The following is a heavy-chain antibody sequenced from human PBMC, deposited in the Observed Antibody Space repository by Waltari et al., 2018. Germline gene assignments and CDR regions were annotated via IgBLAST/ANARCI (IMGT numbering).Heavy chain of an antibody. D-gene: IGHD6-19*01. J-gene: IGHJ4*02. CDR1: EFTFSDYA. V-gene: IGHV3-23*01. CDR2: ISGSATGT. CDR3: AKTGGSGWFLDY. Sequence: EVQLLESGGGLVQPGGSLRLSCVASEFTFSDYAMSWVRQAPGEGLEWGYAISGSATGTYYADSVKGRFTISRDKSKNTLYLQMNSLRAEDTAVYYCAKTGGSGWFLDYWGQGALVTVSS.